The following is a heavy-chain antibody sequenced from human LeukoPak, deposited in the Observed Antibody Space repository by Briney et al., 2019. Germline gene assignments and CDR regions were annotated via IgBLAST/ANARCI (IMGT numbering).Heavy chain of an antibody. J-gene: IGHJ3*02. V-gene: IGHV3-23*01. Sequence: PGGSLRLSCAASGFTFSSYAMSWVRQAPGKGLEWVSAISGSGGSTYYADSVKGRFTISRDNSKNTLYLQMNSLRAEDTAVYYCAKDQGLMDYVWGSPPSYGAFDIWGQGTMVTVSS. CDR3: AKDQGLMDYVWGSPPSYGAFDI. CDR2: ISGSGGST. CDR1: GFTFSSYA. D-gene: IGHD3-16*01.